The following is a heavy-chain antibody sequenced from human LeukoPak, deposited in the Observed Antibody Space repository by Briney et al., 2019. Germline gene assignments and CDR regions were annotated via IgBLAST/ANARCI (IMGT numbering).Heavy chain of an antibody. J-gene: IGHJ6*02. CDR3: ARDYVSGRGDYYRMDV. CDR2: IYTSGST. V-gene: IGHV4-4*07. CDR1: GGSISIYY. D-gene: IGHD3-16*01. Sequence: PSETLSLTCTVSGGSISIYYWTWIRQPAGKGLEWIGRIYTSGSTNYNPSLESRVTMSVDTSKSQFSLKLSSVTAADTAVYYCARDYVSGRGDYYRMDVWGQGITVTVSS.